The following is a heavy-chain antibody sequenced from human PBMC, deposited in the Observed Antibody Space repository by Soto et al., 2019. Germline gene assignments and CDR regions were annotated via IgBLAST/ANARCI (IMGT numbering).Heavy chain of an antibody. CDR2: IYSDSDYI. V-gene: IGHV3-21*04. Sequence: GGSLRLSCAASGFTFSRFSMNWLRQAPGKGLEWVSTIYSDSDYIYYADSVKGRFTISRDNGKNSLYLQMNSLRAEDTAVYYCARFLPPEALNYLLPNYYYYYGMDVWGQGTTVTVSS. CDR1: GFTFSRFS. J-gene: IGHJ6*02. CDR3: ARFLPPEALNYLLPNYYYYYGMDV. D-gene: IGHD1-7*01.